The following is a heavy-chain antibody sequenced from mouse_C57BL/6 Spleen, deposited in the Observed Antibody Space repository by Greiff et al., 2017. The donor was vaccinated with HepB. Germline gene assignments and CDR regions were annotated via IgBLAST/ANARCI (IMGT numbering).Heavy chain of an antibody. CDR1: GYTFTSYW. V-gene: IGHV1-55*01. D-gene: IGHD2-1*01. CDR3: ARHYVNYAMDY. Sequence: QVQLKQPGAELVKPGASVKMSCKASGYTFTSYWITWVKQRPGQGLEWIGDIYPGSGSTNYNEKFKSKATLTVDTSSSTAYMQLSSLTSEDSAVYYCARHYVNYAMDYWGQGTSVTVSS. J-gene: IGHJ4*01. CDR2: IYPGSGST.